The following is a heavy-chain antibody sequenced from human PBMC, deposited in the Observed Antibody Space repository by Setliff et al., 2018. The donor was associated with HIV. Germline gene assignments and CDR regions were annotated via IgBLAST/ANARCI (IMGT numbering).Heavy chain of an antibody. CDR3: ARGPNTAMVPGYFDY. Sequence: ASVKVSCKVSGYTFPDYYMQWVQQAPGQGLEWMGWISAYNGNTNYAQKLQGRVTMTTDTSTSTAYMELSSLRSEDTAVYYCARGPNTAMVPGYFDYWGQGTLVTVSS. D-gene: IGHD5-18*01. J-gene: IGHJ4*02. CDR2: ISAYNGNT. V-gene: IGHV1-18*04. CDR1: GYTFPDYY.